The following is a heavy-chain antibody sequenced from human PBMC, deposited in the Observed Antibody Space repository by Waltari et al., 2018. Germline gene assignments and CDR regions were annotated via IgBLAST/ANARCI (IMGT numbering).Heavy chain of an antibody. V-gene: IGHV4-30-4*01. CDR3: ARVTAVTGTGGMDV. D-gene: IGHD6-19*01. CDR2: VYSSVST. Sequence: QVQLQESGPGLVKPSQPLSLTCTVSGGPITSRSSSWSWVRQPPGKGLEWIGYVYSSVSTYYNPFLMTRVDISKHTSTNQFSLKLTSVTAADTAVYYCARVTAVTGTGGMDVWGQGTTVIVSS. J-gene: IGHJ6*02. CDR1: GGPITSRSSS.